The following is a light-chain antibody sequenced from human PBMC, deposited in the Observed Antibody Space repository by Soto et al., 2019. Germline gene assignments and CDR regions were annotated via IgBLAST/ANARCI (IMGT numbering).Light chain of an antibody. Sequence: SALTQPRSVFGCPGQPVTIFCTGTSSDVGGYNFISWYQQYPGKAPKLIIYDVSKRPSGVPDRCSGSKSGNTASLTISGLQAEDEADYYCTAFSANRVYLFGPGTKVTVL. V-gene: IGLV2-11*01. CDR1: SSDVGGYNF. CDR2: DVS. J-gene: IGLJ1*01. CDR3: TAFSANRVYL.